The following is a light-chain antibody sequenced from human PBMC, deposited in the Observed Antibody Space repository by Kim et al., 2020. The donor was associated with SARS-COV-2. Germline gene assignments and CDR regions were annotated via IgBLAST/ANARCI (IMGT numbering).Light chain of an antibody. V-gene: IGLV2-23*02. CDR3: CSYAGSSNVV. CDR1: SSDVGSYKL. Sequence: QSALTQPASVSGSPGQSITIPCTGTSSDVGSYKLVSWYQQHPGKAPKLMIYEVSKRPSGVSNRFSGSKSGNTACLTIFGLQAENEADYYCCSYAGSSNVVFGKEAKLTLL. J-gene: IGLJ2*01. CDR2: EVS.